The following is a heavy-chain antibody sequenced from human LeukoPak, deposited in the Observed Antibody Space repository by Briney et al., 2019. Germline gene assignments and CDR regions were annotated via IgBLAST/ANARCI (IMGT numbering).Heavy chain of an antibody. CDR2: IYYSGST. J-gene: IGHJ4*02. V-gene: IGHV4-59*12. Sequence: SETLSLTCTVSGGSISSYYWSWIRQPPGKGLKWIGYIYYSGSTNYNPSLKSRVTISVDTSKNQFSLKLSSVTAADTAVYYCAREHSSGWSDYWGQGTLVTVSS. CDR1: GGSISSYY. D-gene: IGHD6-19*01. CDR3: AREHSSGWSDY.